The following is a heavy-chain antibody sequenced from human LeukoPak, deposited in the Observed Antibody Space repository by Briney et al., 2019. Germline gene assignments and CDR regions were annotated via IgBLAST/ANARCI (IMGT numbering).Heavy chain of an antibody. V-gene: IGHV4-34*01. D-gene: IGHD1-14*01. CDR2: INHGGSV. Sequence: SETLSLTCAVYGGSFSAYYWSWIRQPPGKGLEWIGEINHGGSVNYNPSLKSRVTISVDTSKTQFSLKLSSVTAADTAVYYCARVSEMKDAFDIWGQGTMVTVSS. CDR1: GGSFSAYY. J-gene: IGHJ3*02. CDR3: ARVSEMKDAFDI.